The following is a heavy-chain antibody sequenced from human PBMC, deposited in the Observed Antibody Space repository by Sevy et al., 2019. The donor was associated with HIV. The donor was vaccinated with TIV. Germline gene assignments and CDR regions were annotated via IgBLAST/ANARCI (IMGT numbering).Heavy chain of an antibody. Sequence: GGSLRLSCAASGFIFSNYYMTWVRQAPGKGLEWVSYISDRSDTISYADSVKGRFTISRDNAKNALYLQMSSLRGEDTAVYYCARVRDRYCSGGSCYYGYFFDYWGQETLVTVSS. J-gene: IGHJ4*02. CDR3: ARVRDRYCSGGSCYYGYFFDY. CDR2: ISDRSDTI. D-gene: IGHD2-15*01. CDR1: GFIFSNYY. V-gene: IGHV3-48*01.